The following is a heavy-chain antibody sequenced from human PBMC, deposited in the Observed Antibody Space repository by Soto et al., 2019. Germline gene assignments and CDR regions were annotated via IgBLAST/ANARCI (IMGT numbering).Heavy chain of an antibody. V-gene: IGHV1-46*01. CDR1: GYTFSNYY. Sequence: QVHLVQSGAEVKKPGASVTFPCKASGYTFSNYYMHWVRQAPGQGLEWVGIINPSGGGTTYEQNFQCRVTMTRDTSTSTVYMELNSLRSEDTAVYYCPSGPKLTDFGDRGYYGMDVWGHGTTVTVSS. CDR2: INPSGGGT. J-gene: IGHJ6*02. CDR3: PSGPKLTDFGDRGYYGMDV. D-gene: IGHD4-17*01.